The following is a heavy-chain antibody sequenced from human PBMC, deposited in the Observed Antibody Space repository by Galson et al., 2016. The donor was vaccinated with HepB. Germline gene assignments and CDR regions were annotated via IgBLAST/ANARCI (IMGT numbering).Heavy chain of an antibody. CDR3: ARTYFDFSSDRTYEDCFDY. J-gene: IGHJ4*02. Sequence: QSGAEVTKPGESLKISCKGSGYSFTSYWIGWVRQMPGKGLEWMGIIYPGDSDTAYSPSFHGQVTISADKSISTAFLQWGSLKASDTAMYYCARTYFDFSSDRTYEDCFDYWGQGTLVTVSS. V-gene: IGHV5-51*01. D-gene: IGHD3-3*01. CDR2: IYPGDSDT. CDR1: GYSFTSYW.